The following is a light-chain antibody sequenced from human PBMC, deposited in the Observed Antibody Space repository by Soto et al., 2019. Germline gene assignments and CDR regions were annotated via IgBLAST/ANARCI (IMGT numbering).Light chain of an antibody. CDR3: QQYGSSPLT. CDR2: GAS. V-gene: IGKV3-20*01. Sequence: EIVLTQSPGTLSLSPGERTTLSCRASQSFNSNYLAWYQQKPGQAPRLLIYGASSRATGIPDRFSGSGSGTDFALTISRLGPEDFAVYYCQQYGSSPLTFGQGTKVDIK. CDR1: QSFNSNY. J-gene: IGKJ1*01.